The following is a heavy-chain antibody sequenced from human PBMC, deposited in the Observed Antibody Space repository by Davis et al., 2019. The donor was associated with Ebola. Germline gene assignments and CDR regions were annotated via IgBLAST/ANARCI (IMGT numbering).Heavy chain of an antibody. CDR3: AGHGRRLVGYFDS. CDR2: IIPIFGAA. Sequence: AASVKVSCKASGGTFSSYTISWVRQAPGQGLEWMGGIIPIFGAANYAQKFQGRVMITADESTSTAYMELSSLRSEDTAVYYCAGHGRRLVGYFDSWGQGTLVTVSS. CDR1: GGTFSSYT. D-gene: IGHD2-2*01. J-gene: IGHJ4*02. V-gene: IGHV1-69*13.